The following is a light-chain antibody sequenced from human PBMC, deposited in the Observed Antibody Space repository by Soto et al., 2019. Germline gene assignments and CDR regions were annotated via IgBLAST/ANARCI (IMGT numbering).Light chain of an antibody. Sequence: AALTQPASVSGYPGQSITISCTGTSSDVGGYNYVSWYQQHPGKAPKLMVYDVSNRPSGVSNRFSGSKSGNTASLTISGLQAEDEADYYCSSYTSSSTLCVFGTGTKVTVL. V-gene: IGLV2-14*01. J-gene: IGLJ1*01. CDR2: DVS. CDR3: SSYTSSSTLCV. CDR1: SSDVGGYNY.